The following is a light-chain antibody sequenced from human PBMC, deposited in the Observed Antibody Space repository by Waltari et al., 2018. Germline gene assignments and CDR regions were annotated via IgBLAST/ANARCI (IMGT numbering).Light chain of an antibody. J-gene: IGKJ2*01. Sequence: DFVMTQSPASLALSLGERATIHCKTSLTVLYNSNNRNYLTWYQQKPGQPPKPLFYWAFTRESGVPDRFRASGSGTDFTLTISRLQPEDVAIYYCQQYYSSPYTFGQGTRLEIK. CDR2: WAF. CDR3: QQYYSSPYT. CDR1: LTVLYNSNNRNY. V-gene: IGKV4-1*01.